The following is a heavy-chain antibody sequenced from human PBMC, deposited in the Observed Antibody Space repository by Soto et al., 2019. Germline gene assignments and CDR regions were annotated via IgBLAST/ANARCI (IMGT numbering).Heavy chain of an antibody. Sequence: GSLSLSCAASGFTFSSYAMSWVRQAPGKGLEWISAISGSGGSTYYADSVKGRFTISRDNSKNTLYLHMNSLRAEDTAVYYCAKDLITYYYDSIEDGGYFDYWGQGTLVTVSS. CDR3: AKDLITYYYDSIEDGGYFDY. D-gene: IGHD3-22*01. CDR1: GFTFSSYA. J-gene: IGHJ4*02. V-gene: IGHV3-23*01. CDR2: ISGSGGST.